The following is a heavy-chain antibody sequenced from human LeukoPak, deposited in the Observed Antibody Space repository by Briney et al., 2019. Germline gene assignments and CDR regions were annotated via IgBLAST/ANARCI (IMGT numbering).Heavy chain of an antibody. D-gene: IGHD3-22*01. J-gene: IGHJ4*02. CDR1: GFTFSSYA. CDR2: ISGSGGST. CDR3: ASNYYDSSGYSY. V-gene: IGHV3-23*01. Sequence: GGSLRLSCAASGFTFSSYAMSWVRQAPGKGLEWASAISGSGGSTYYADSVKGRFTISRDNSKNTLYLQMNSLRAEDAAVYYCASNYYDSSGYSYWGQGTLVTVSS.